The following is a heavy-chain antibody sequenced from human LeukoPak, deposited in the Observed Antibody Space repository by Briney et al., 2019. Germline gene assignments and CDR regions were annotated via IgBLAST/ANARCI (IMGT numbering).Heavy chain of an antibody. D-gene: IGHD3-10*01. CDR1: GYTFTSYG. CDR2: TSAYNGNT. CDR3: ARDLLVYGSGSYYSFDY. V-gene: IGHV1-18*01. Sequence: GASVKVSCKASGYTFTSYGISWVRQAPGQGLEWMGWTSAYNGNTNYAQKLQGRVTMTTDTSTSTAYMELRSLRSDDTAVYYCARDLLVYGSGSYYSFDYWGQGTLVTVSS. J-gene: IGHJ4*02.